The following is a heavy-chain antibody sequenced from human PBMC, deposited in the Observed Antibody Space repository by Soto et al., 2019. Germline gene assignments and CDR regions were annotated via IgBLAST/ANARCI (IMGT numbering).Heavy chain of an antibody. D-gene: IGHD3-22*01. CDR3: AMEFGYYYDSSGYYSTDY. Sequence: QVPLVQSGAEVKKPGASVKVSCKASGYTFTSYGISWVRQAPGQGLEWMGWISAYNGNTNYAQKLQGRVTMTTDTSTSTAYMELRSLRSDDTAVYYCAMEFGYYYDSSGYYSTDYWGQGTLVTVSS. CDR2: ISAYNGNT. J-gene: IGHJ4*02. V-gene: IGHV1-18*01. CDR1: GYTFTSYG.